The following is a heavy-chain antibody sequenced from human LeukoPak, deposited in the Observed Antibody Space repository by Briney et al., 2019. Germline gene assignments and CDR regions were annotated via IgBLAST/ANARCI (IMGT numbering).Heavy chain of an antibody. Sequence: GGSLRLSCAASGFTFSSYGMHWVRQATGKRLEWVSTIGTAGDTYYSGSVKGRFTISRENAKNALYLQMNSLRAGDTAVYYCARATVGLDYWGQGTLVTVSS. J-gene: IGHJ4*02. D-gene: IGHD2-15*01. CDR3: ARATVGLDY. V-gene: IGHV3-13*04. CDR1: GFTFSSYG. CDR2: IGTAGDT.